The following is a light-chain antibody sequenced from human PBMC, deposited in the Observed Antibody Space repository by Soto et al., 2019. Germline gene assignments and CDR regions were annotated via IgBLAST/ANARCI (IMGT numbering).Light chain of an antibody. CDR3: QQRSNWPPIT. Sequence: EIVLTHSPGTLSLSPGEIATLSCRASQSVSSSYLAWYQQKPGQAPRLLIYDASNRATGIPARFSGSGSGTDFTLTISSLEPEDFAVYYCQQRSNWPPITFGQGTRLEIK. CDR2: DAS. CDR1: QSVSSSY. V-gene: IGKV3D-20*02. J-gene: IGKJ5*01.